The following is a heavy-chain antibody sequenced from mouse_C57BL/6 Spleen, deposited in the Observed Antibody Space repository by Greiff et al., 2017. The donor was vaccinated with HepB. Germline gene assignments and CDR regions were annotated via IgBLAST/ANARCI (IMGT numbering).Heavy chain of an antibody. CDR3: ALLYYGSSHWYFDV. D-gene: IGHD1-1*01. Sequence: EVQRVESGGDLVKPGGSLKLSCAASGFTFSSYGMSWVRQTPDKRLEWVATISSGGSYTYYPDSVKGRFTISRDNAKNTLYLQMSSLKSEDTAMYYCALLYYGSSHWYFDVWGTGTTVTVSS. V-gene: IGHV5-6*01. CDR2: ISSGGSYT. J-gene: IGHJ1*03. CDR1: GFTFSSYG.